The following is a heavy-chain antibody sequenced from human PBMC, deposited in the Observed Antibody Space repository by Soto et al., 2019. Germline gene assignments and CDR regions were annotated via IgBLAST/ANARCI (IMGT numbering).Heavy chain of an antibody. V-gene: IGHV1-69*12. J-gene: IGHJ4*02. Sequence: QVQLVQSGAEVKKPGSSVKVSCKASGGTFSSYAISWVRQAPGQGLEWMGGIIPIFGTANYAQKFQGRVTITADEATSTAYMELSSLRSEDTAVYYCARGPIPMVRGVRYYFDYWGQGTLVTVSS. D-gene: IGHD3-10*01. CDR1: GGTFSSYA. CDR3: ARGPIPMVRGVRYYFDY. CDR2: IIPIFGTA.